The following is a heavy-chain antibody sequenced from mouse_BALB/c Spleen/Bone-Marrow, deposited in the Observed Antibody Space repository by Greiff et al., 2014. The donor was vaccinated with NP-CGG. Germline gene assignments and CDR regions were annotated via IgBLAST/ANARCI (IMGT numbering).Heavy chain of an antibody. J-gene: IGHJ4*01. CDR1: GFTFSSYG. CDR2: INSNGGST. V-gene: IGHV5-6-3*01. Sequence: DVQLVESGGGLVQPGGSLKLSCAASGFTFSSYGMSWVRQTPDKRLELVATINSNGGSTYYPDSVRGRFTISRDNAKNTLYLQMSSLKSEDTAMYYCARDGYYVFYAMDYWGQGSSVTVPS. D-gene: IGHD2-3*01. CDR3: ARDGYYVFYAMDY.